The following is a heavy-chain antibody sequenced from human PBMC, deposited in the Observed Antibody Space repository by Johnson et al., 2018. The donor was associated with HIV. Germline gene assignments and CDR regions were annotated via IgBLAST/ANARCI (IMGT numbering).Heavy chain of an antibody. J-gene: IGHJ3*01. CDR2: IYSGGST. V-gene: IGHV3-NL1*01. Sequence: QVQLVESGGGVVQPGRSLRLSCAASGFTFSSYAMHWVRQAPGKGLEWVSVIYSGGSTYYADSVKGRFTISRDNSKNTLYLQMNSLRSEDTAVYSCAFESGSYFRHAFDVWGQGTMVTVSS. CDR1: GFTFSSYA. D-gene: IGHD1-26*01. CDR3: AFESGSYFRHAFDV.